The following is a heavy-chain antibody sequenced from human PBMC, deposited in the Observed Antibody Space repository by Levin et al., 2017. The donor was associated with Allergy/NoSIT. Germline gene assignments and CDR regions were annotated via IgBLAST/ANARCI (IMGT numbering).Heavy chain of an antibody. V-gene: IGHV3-33*01. CDR2: IWYDGSRQ. D-gene: IGHD2-21*02. Sequence: PTGGSLRLSCAASGFTFDDYGMHWVRQAPGKGLDWVAVIWYDGSRQYYPDSVKGRFSISRDNSENTLYLQMNSLTVDDTAVYYCARGPGRVTLGGYTYYYYMDVWGKGTTVTVSS. CDR1: GFTFDDYG. J-gene: IGHJ6*03. CDR3: ARGPGRVTLGGYTYYYYMDV.